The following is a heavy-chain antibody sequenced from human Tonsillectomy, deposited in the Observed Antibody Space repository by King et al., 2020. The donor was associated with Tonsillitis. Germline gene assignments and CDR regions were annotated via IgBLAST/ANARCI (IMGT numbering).Heavy chain of an antibody. CDR1: GFTFSSYA. CDR3: TKGGDDILTGYYPDY. V-gene: IGHV3-23*03. J-gene: IGHJ4*02. D-gene: IGHD3-9*01. Sequence: VQLVESGGGLVQPGGSLRLSCAASGFTFSSYAMSWVRQAPGKGLEWVSVIYSDTSSTDYADSVKGRFTISRDNSKNTLYLQMNSLRAEDTAVYYCTKGGDDILTGYYPDYWGQGTLVTVSS. CDR2: IYSDTSST.